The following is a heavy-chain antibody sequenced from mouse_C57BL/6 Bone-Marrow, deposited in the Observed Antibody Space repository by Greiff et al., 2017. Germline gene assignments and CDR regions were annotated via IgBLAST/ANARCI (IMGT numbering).Heavy chain of an antibody. J-gene: IGHJ3*01. Sequence: QVQLQHPGAELVKPGASVKLSCKASGYTFTSYWMQWVKQRPGQGLEWIGEIDPSDSYTNYNQKFKGKATLTVDTSSSTAYMQLSSLTSEDSAVYYCARMRWLLLFAYWGQGTLVTVSA. V-gene: IGHV1-50*01. CDR1: GYTFTSYW. CDR3: ARMRWLLLFAY. D-gene: IGHD2-3*01. CDR2: IDPSDSYT.